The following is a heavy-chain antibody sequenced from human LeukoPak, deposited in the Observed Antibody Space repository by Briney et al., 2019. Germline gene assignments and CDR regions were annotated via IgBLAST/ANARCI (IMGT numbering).Heavy chain of an antibody. CDR3: ARIGEGHITMIVHAFDI. CDR1: GFTFSGSA. V-gene: IGHV3-73*01. D-gene: IGHD3-22*01. CDR2: IRSRANSYVT. J-gene: IGHJ3*02. Sequence: EGSLRLSCAASGFTFSGSAIHWVRQASGKGLEWVGRIRSRANSYVTAYAAAVTGRFIISRDDSSDTAYLQMNSLTTEDTAVYYCARIGEGHITMIVHAFDIWGQGTMVTVSS.